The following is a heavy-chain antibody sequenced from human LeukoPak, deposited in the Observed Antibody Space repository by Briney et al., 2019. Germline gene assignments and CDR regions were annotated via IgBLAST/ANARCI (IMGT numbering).Heavy chain of an antibody. CDR2: INSDGSST. CDR1: GFTFSSYW. V-gene: IGHV3-74*01. J-gene: IGHJ4*02. D-gene: IGHD3-10*01. Sequence: GGSLRLSCAASGFTFSSYWMHWVRQAPGKGLVWVSRINSDGSSTSCADSVKGRFTISRDNAKNTLYLQMNSLRAEDTAVYYCARSYGSGSYYAVSPSDYWGQGTLVTVSS. CDR3: ARSYGSGSYYAVSPSDY.